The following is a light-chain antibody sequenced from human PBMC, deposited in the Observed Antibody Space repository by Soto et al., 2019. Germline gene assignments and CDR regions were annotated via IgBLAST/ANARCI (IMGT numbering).Light chain of an antibody. Sequence: QSALTQPASVSGSPGQSITISCTGTSSDVGAYSYVSWYQQHPGKAPKLIIYDVSDRPSGISNRFSGSKSDNTASLTISGLQAEDAAEYYCSSYTSSRTYVFGTGTKVTVL. J-gene: IGLJ1*01. V-gene: IGLV2-14*01. CDR2: DVS. CDR1: SSDVGAYSY. CDR3: SSYTSSRTYV.